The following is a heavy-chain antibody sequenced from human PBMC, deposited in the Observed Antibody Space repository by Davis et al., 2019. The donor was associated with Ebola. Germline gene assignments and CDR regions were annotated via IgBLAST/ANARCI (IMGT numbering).Heavy chain of an antibody. V-gene: IGHV1-3*01. CDR2: INGGNGNT. Sequence: ASVKVSCKASGYTFTSYAMHWVRQAPGQRLEWVGWINGGNGNTKYSQKLQGRVTITRDTSASTAYMELSSLRSEDIAVYYCAREADYGEYGRDAFDIWGQGTMIIVSS. CDR3: AREADYGEYGRDAFDI. D-gene: IGHD4-17*01. J-gene: IGHJ3*02. CDR1: GYTFTSYA.